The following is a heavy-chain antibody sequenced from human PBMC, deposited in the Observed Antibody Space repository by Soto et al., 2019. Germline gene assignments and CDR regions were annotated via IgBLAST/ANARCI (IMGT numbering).Heavy chain of an antibody. CDR2: IFYSGNT. D-gene: IGHD4-17*01. CDR3: ARSMTTVVTLDY. CDR1: GGSVNTSSYY. V-gene: IGHV4-39*01. Sequence: SETLSLTCTFSGGSVNTSSYYWGWIRQPPGKGLEWIGTIFYSGNTYYNPSLKSRVTISVDTSKNQFSLKLSSVTAADTAVYYCARSMTTVVTLDYWGQATLVTVSS. J-gene: IGHJ4*02.